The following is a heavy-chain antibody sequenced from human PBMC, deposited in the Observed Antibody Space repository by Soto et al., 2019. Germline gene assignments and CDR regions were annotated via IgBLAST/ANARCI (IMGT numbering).Heavy chain of an antibody. V-gene: IGHV3-33*01. CDR3: SGGRGYDYIYFDR. CDR1: GFIFSSYG. CDR2: IWYGGSNK. D-gene: IGHD5-12*01. J-gene: IGHJ4*02. Sequence: GGSLRLSCVASGFIFSSYGMHWVRQAPGAGLEWVAVIWYGGSNKHYADSVKGRFTASRDNSKNTLYLHMNDLRADEAGVYYCSGGRGYDYIYFDRWGRGSKVTVSS.